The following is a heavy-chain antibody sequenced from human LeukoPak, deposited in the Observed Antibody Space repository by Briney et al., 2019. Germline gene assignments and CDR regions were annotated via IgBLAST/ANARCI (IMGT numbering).Heavy chain of an antibody. D-gene: IGHD1-26*01. Sequence: PGGSLRLSCAASGFTFSSYAMSWVRQAPGKGLVWVSRINTDGSITNYADSVKGRFTISRDNDKKTLYLQMNSLRAEDTAVYYCAKGSLGAFDIWGQGTMVTVSS. CDR1: GFTFSSYA. CDR2: INTDGSIT. CDR3: AKGSLGAFDI. J-gene: IGHJ3*02. V-gene: IGHV3-74*01.